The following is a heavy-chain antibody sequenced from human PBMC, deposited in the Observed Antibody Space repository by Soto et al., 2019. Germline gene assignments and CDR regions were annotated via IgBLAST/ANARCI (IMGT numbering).Heavy chain of an antibody. V-gene: IGHV3-23*01. CDR3: AKIPIRGSYSSSSGSKIDY. Sequence: GGSLRLSCAASGFTFSSYAMSWVRQAPGKGLEWVSAISGSGGSTYYADSVKGRFTISRDNSKNTLYLQMNSLRAEDTAVYYCAKIPIRGSYSSSSGSKIDYWGQGTLVTVSS. CDR1: GFTFSSYA. D-gene: IGHD6-6*01. CDR2: ISGSGGST. J-gene: IGHJ4*02.